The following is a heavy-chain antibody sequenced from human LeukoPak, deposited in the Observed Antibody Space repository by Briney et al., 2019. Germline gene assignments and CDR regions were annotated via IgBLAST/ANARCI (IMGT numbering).Heavy chain of an antibody. V-gene: IGHV3-21*01. Sequence: GGSLRLSCAVSGFTFSSYSMNWVRQPPGKGLEWVSSISSGSSDIYYADSVKGRFTISRDNAKNSLYLQMNSLRAEDTAVYYSARGGLIAWYRKTFDYWGQGTLVTVSS. J-gene: IGHJ4*02. CDR3: ARGGLIAWYRKTFDY. D-gene: IGHD1-1*01. CDR2: ISSGSSDI. CDR1: GFTFSSYS.